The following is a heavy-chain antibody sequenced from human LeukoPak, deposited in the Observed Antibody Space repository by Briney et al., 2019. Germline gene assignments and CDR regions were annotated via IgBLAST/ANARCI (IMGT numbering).Heavy chain of an antibody. CDR1: GFTVSSSY. V-gene: IGHV3-53*01. Sequence: GGSLRLSCTASGFTVSSSYMSWVRRAPGKGLEWVSIIYSGGNTYYADSVKGRFTISRDDSKNTLLLQMDSLRAEDTAIYYCARDSGFSSYSYWGQGTLVTVSS. CDR2: IYSGGNT. J-gene: IGHJ4*02. CDR3: ARDSGFSSYSY. D-gene: IGHD2-15*01.